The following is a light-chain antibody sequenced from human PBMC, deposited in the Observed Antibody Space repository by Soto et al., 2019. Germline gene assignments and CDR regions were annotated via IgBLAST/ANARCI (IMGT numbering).Light chain of an antibody. CDR2: WAS. CDR3: QQYYSTPTGPT. J-gene: IGKJ1*01. Sequence: DIVMTQSPDSLAVSLGERATINCKSSQSVLYSSNNKNYLAWYQQKPGQPPKLLIYWASTRESGVPDRFSGSGSGTDFTLTISSLQAEDVAVYYCQQYYSTPTGPTFGQGTKVEIK. CDR1: QSVLYSSNNKNY. V-gene: IGKV4-1*01.